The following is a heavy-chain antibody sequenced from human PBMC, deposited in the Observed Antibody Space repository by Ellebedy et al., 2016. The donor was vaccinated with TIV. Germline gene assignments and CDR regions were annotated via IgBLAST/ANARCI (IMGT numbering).Heavy chain of an antibody. CDR3: ARRMRGYGMDV. CDR2: INHSGST. D-gene: IGHD3-16*01. Sequence: MPSETLSLTCAVYGGSFSGYYWSWIRQPPGKGLEWIGEINHSGSTNYNPSLKSRVTISVDTSKNQFSLKLSSVTAADTAVYYCARRMRGYGMDVWGQGTTVTVSS. J-gene: IGHJ6*02. CDR1: GGSFSGYY. V-gene: IGHV4-34*01.